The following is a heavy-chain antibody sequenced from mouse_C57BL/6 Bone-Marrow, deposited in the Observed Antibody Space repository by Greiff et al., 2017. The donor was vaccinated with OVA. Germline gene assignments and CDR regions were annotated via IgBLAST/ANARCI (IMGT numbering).Heavy chain of an antibody. CDR1: GYAFSSSW. CDR2: IYPGDGDT. CDR3: AFTYDYDRYFDY. D-gene: IGHD2-4*01. J-gene: IGHJ2*01. Sequence: QVQLQQSGPELVKPGASVKISCKASGYAFSSSWMNWVKQRPGKGLEWIGRIYPGDGDTNYNGKFKGKATLTADKSSSTAYMQLSSLTSEYSAVYFCAFTYDYDRYFDYWGQGTTLTVSS. V-gene: IGHV1-82*01.